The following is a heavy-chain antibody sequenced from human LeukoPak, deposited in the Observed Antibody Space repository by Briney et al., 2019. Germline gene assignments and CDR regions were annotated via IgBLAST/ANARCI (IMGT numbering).Heavy chain of an antibody. J-gene: IGHJ4*02. CDR3: VXDXXFGGNPTFXS. D-gene: IGHD1-14*01. Sequence: SLRXXCAASGFAFHESGMNWVRQVPGKGLEWVSSITWNTGNIFYADSVNGRFTVSRENAKNSIYLHMNSLRLEDTAFYFCVXDXXFGGNPTFXSWGQGTLXTVSS. V-gene: IGHV3-9*01. CDR1: GFAFHESG. CDR2: ITWNTGNI.